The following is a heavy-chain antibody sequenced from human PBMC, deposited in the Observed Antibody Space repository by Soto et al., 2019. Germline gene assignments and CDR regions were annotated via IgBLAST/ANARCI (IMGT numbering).Heavy chain of an antibody. D-gene: IGHD3-3*01. CDR2: ISGSGGRT. J-gene: IGHJ6*02. Sequence: VGSLRLSCAASGFTFSSYAMSWVRQAPGKGLEWVSGISGSGGRTYYADSVKGRFTISRDNSKHTLYLQMNSLRAEDTAVYYCAKADDFWSGYHIYYYYGMDVWGQGTTVTVSS. CDR3: AKADDFWSGYHIYYYYGMDV. CDR1: GFTFSSYA. V-gene: IGHV3-23*01.